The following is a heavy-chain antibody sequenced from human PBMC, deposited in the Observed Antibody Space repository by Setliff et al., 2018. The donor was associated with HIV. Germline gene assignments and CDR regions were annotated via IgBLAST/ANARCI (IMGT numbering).Heavy chain of an antibody. Sequence: ASVKVSCKASGYTFTSDYIHWVRQAPGQGLEWMGIINPAGNPTIYAQKFQGRVTMTEDTSTDTAYMELSSLRSEDTALYYCAGSILTGYYTFGADYWGQGTLVTVSS. CDR1: GYTFTSDY. J-gene: IGHJ4*02. CDR3: AGSILTGYYTFGADY. CDR2: INPAGNPT. V-gene: IGHV1-46*01. D-gene: IGHD3-9*01.